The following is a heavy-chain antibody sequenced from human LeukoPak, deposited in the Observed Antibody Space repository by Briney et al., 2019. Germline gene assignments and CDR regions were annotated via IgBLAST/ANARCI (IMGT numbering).Heavy chain of an antibody. CDR2: IYYSGST. CDR3: ARVGSGSYYKTFDY. CDR1: SGSISSSSYY. J-gene: IGHJ4*02. V-gene: IGHV4-39*07. D-gene: IGHD3-10*01. Sequence: PSETLSLTCSVSSGSISSSSYYWGWIRQPPGQGLEWIGTIYYSGSTYYNPSLKSRVTIFVDTSKNQFSLKLSSVTAADTAVYYCARVGSGSYYKTFDYWGQGTLVTVSS.